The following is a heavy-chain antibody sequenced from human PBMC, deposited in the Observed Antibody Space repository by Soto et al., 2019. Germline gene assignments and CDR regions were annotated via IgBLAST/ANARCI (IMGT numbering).Heavy chain of an antibody. CDR2: INAGNGNT. V-gene: IGHV1-3*05. Sequence: QVQLVQSGAEEKKPGASVKVSCKASGYTFTSYAMHWVRQAPGQRLEWMGWINAGNGNTKYSQKFQGRVTITRDTSASTAYMELSSLRSEDTSVYYCARDPSYYGMDVWGQGTTVTVSS. CDR3: ARDPSYYGMDV. CDR1: GYTFTSYA. J-gene: IGHJ6*02.